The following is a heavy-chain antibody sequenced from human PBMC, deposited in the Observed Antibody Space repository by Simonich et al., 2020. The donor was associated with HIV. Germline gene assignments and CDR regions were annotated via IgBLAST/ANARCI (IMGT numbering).Heavy chain of an antibody. CDR3: ARDGRYYGMDV. J-gene: IGHJ6*02. V-gene: IGHV7-4-1*02. CDR1: GYTFPTYT. CDR2: HKTTTVTP. Sequence: QVQLVQSGSELKMPGASVKGSCKASGYTFPTYTMNWVRKAPGQGLDWMGWHKTTTVTPTYARGFTGRFVFSLDTSVSTSYLQLSSLKAEDTAVYYCARDGRYYGMDVWGQGTTVTVSS.